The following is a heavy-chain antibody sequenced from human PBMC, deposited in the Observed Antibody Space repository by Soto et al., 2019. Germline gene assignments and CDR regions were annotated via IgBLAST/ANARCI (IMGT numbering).Heavy chain of an antibody. V-gene: IGHV3-23*01. CDR3: AKAGITMIVVVHIDY. D-gene: IGHD3-22*01. CDR2: ISGSGGST. J-gene: IGHJ4*02. Sequence: GLEWVSAISGSGGSTYYADSVKGRFTISRDNSKNTLYLQMNSLRAEDTAVYYCAKAGITMIVVVHIDYWGQGTLVTVSS.